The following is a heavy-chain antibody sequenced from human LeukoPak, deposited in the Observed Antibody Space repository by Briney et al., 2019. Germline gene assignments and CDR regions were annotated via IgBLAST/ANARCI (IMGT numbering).Heavy chain of an antibody. V-gene: IGHV3-7*01. CDR2: IKEDGSDK. J-gene: IGHJ4*02. CDR3: ARGQNWNHDY. Sequence: PGGSLRPSCAASGFTFSRYWMSWVRQAPGKGLEWLANIKEDGSDKYYVDSVKGRFTISRDNAKNSLFLQMNRLRVEDTAVYYCARGQNWNHDYWGQGTLVTVSS. D-gene: IGHD1-14*01. CDR1: GFTFSRYW.